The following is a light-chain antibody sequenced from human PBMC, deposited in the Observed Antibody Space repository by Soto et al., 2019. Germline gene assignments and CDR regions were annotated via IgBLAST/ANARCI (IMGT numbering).Light chain of an antibody. V-gene: IGLV2-14*01. CDR2: EVT. CDR3: GSYSSTTTREV. J-gene: IGLJ1*01. CDR1: SSDVGGYNF. Sequence: QSAMTQPASGSGSPGQSITISCTGASSDVGGYNFVSWYQHHPGTPPKLIIYEVTHRPSGVSHRFSGSKSANTASLTISGLQVEDEADYFCGSYSSTTTREVFGTGTKVTVL.